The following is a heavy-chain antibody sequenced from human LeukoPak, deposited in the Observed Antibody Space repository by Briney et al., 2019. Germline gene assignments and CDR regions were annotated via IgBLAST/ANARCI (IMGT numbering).Heavy chain of an antibody. J-gene: IGHJ4*02. CDR3: ARADCTNGVCYRGYGVDY. V-gene: IGHV1-2*06. Sequence: VASVKVSCKASGYTFTGYYMHWVRQAPGQGLEWMGRINPNSGGTNYAQKFQGRVTMTRDTSISTAYMELSRLRSDDTAVYYCARADCTNGVCYRGYGVDYWGQGTLVTVSS. D-gene: IGHD2-8*01. CDR1: GYTFTGYY. CDR2: INPNSGGT.